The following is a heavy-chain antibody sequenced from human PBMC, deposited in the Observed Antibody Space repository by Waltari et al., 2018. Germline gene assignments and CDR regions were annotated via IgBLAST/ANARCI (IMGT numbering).Heavy chain of an antibody. D-gene: IGHD3-3*01. CDR1: GGSISSYY. Sequence: QVQLQESGAGLVKPSETLSLTCTVSGGSISSYYWSWIRQPAGKGLEWIGRIYTSGSTNDNPSLTSRVTISVCTSNNQFSLKRSAGTAADTVVYYCAGGSGFWSGYYTGAFDYWGQGTLVTVSS. J-gene: IGHJ4*02. CDR3: AGGSGFWSGYYTGAFDY. CDR2: IYTSGST. V-gene: IGHV4-4*07.